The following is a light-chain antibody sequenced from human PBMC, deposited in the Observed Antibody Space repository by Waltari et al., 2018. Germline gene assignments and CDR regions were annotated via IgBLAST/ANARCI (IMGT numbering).Light chain of an antibody. J-gene: IGLJ3*02. CDR2: VNSDGSH. CDR1: SGHSSTV. V-gene: IGLV4-69*01. CDR3: QTGGHGTWV. Sequence: QLVLTQSPSASASLGASVTLPCTIRSGHSSTVVASHQQRPEKGPRYLMKVNSDGSHSKGDEIPDRFSGSSSGAERYLTISNLQSEDEADYYCQTGGHGTWVFGGGTKLTVL.